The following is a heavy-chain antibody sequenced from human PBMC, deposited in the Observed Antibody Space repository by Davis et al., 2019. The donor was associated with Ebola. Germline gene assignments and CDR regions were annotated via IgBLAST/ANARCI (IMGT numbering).Heavy chain of an antibody. Sequence: ASVKVSCKASGYTFINYDINWVRQATGQVLEWMGWMNPNSGNTGFAQKFQGRITMTRNLSMNTAYMELSSLRSDDTAVYYCTKRVGSRSGFENWGQGSLVTVSS. D-gene: IGHD1-26*01. CDR3: TKRVGSRSGFEN. V-gene: IGHV1-8*01. J-gene: IGHJ4*02. CDR1: GYTFINYD. CDR2: MNPNSGNT.